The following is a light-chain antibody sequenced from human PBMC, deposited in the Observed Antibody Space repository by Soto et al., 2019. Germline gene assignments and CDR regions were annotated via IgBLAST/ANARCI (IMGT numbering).Light chain of an antibody. CDR3: QEYRGNSFT. V-gene: IGKV1-5*01. J-gene: IGKJ2*01. Sequence: DIQMTQSPSTLSASVEDRVTITCRASQSVFICLAWYQHKPGRAPKPLIFDGTNLENGVPSRFSGRGFETEFTLTISSLQPDDFATYYCQEYRGNSFTFRQGTKL. CDR2: DGT. CDR1: QSVFIC.